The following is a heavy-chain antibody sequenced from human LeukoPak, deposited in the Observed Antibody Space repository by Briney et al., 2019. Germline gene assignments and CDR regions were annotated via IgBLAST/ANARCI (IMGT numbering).Heavy chain of an antibody. V-gene: IGHV1-69*01. CDR3: ARAGPEADDYGDYRYYYYMDV. Sequence: SVKVSCKASGGTFSSYAISWVRQAPGQGLEWMGGIIPIFDTATYAQKFQGRVTITADESTSTVYMELSSLRSEDTAMYFCARAGPEADDYGDYRYYYYMDVWGKGTTVSISS. CDR2: IIPIFDTA. D-gene: IGHD4-17*01. J-gene: IGHJ6*03. CDR1: GGTFSSYA.